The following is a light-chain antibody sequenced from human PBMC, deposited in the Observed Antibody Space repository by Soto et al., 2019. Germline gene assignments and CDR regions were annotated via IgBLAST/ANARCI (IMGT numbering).Light chain of an antibody. Sequence: DIVMTQSPATLAMSPGDRVTLSCRASQNLRGHLAWYQHKPGQSPRLLIYGAYNRATGVPARFSGSGSGTEFSLSITNVLTEDSAVYYCQQYDYWTPITFGQATRLEI. CDR2: GAY. V-gene: IGKV3-15*01. CDR3: QQYDYWTPIT. CDR1: QNLRGH. J-gene: IGKJ5*01.